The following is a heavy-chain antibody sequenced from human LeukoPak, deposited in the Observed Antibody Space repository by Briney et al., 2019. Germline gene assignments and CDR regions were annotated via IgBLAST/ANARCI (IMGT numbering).Heavy chain of an antibody. J-gene: IGHJ5*01. Sequence: GGSLRLSCAASGFTFDDYAMHWVRQAPGKGLEWVSGISWNSGSIGYADSVKGRFTISRDNSKSTLYLQMNSLRAEDTAVYYCAKDRHAPGRYCSSTTCFPFDSWGQGTLVTVSS. CDR3: AKDRHAPGRYCSSTTCFPFDS. CDR2: ISWNSGSI. D-gene: IGHD2-2*01. V-gene: IGHV3-9*01. CDR1: GFTFDDYA.